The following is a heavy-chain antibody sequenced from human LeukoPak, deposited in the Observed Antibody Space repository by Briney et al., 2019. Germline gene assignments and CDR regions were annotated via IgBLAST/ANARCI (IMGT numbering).Heavy chain of an antibody. CDR3: ARDRTSFLFDP. CDR2: IYYSGST. CDR1: GGSISSYY. D-gene: IGHD3-16*02. Sequence: PSETLSLTCTVSGGSISSYYWSWIRQPPGKGLEWIGYIYYSGSTNYNPSLKSRVTISVDTSKNQFSLKLSSVTAADTAVYYCARDRTSFLFDPWGQGTLVTVSS. V-gene: IGHV4-59*01. J-gene: IGHJ5*02.